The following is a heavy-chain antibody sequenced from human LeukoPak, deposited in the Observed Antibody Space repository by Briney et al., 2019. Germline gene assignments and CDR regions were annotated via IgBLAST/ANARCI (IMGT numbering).Heavy chain of an antibody. Sequence: GGPLRLSCAASGFTFSSYSMNWVRQAPGKGLEWVSSISSSSSYIYYADSVKGRFTISRDNAKNSLYLQMNSLRAEDTAVYYCARDRLSGSYWGEWSYWGQGTLVTVSS. CDR1: GFTFSSYS. V-gene: IGHV3-21*01. J-gene: IGHJ4*02. CDR3: ARDRLSGSYWGEWSY. D-gene: IGHD1-26*01. CDR2: ISSSSSYI.